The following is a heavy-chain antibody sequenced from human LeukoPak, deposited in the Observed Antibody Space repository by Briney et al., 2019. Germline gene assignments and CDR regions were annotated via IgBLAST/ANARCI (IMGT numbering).Heavy chain of an antibody. V-gene: IGHV1-2*02. CDR1: GYIFTGYY. CDR3: ARGRYGLLSGYDY. J-gene: IGHJ4*02. Sequence: ASVKVSCKASGYIFTGYYVRWVRQAPGQGLEWMGWMNPNSGDTNYAQKFQGRVTMTRDTSITTAYMELSSLTSDDAAVYYCARGRYGLLSGYDYWGQGAMVTVSS. D-gene: IGHD3-22*01. CDR2: MNPNSGDT.